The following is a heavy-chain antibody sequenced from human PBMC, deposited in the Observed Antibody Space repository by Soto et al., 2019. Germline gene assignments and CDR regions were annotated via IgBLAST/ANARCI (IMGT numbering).Heavy chain of an antibody. V-gene: IGHV3-23*01. Sequence: PGGSLRLSCAASGFTFSSYAMSWVRQAPGKGLEWVSAISGSGGSTYYADSVKGRFTISRDNSKNTLYLQMNSLRAEDTAVYYCAKAVLWFGELLPYYFDYWGQGTLVTVSS. CDR3: AKAVLWFGELLPYYFDY. CDR2: ISGSGGST. J-gene: IGHJ4*02. CDR1: GFTFSSYA. D-gene: IGHD3-10*01.